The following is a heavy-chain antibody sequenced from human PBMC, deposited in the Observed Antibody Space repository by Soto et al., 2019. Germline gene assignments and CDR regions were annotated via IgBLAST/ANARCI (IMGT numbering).Heavy chain of an antibody. J-gene: IGHJ5*02. D-gene: IGHD3-10*01. Sequence: GPGPGLTSETLSLTCTVSGGSISSYYWSWIRQPAGKGLEWIGRIYTSGSTNYNPSLKSRVTMSVDTSKNQFSLKLSSVTAADTAVYYCARDARTKTGNWFDPWGQGTLVTVSS. CDR2: IYTSGST. V-gene: IGHV4-4*07. CDR3: ARDARTKTGNWFDP. CDR1: GGSISSYY.